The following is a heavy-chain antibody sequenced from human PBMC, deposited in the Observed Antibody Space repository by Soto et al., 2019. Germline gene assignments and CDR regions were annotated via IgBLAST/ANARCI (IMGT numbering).Heavy chain of an antibody. CDR3: ARNLPVGYEIYYYYGMDV. CDR1: GYTFTSYG. Sequence: ASVKVSCKASGYTFTSYGISWVRQAPGQGLEWMGWISAYNGNTNYAQKLQGRVTMTTDTSTSTAYMELRSLRSDDTAVYYCARNLPVGYEIYYYYGMDVWGQGTTVTVSS. V-gene: IGHV1-18*01. CDR2: ISAYNGNT. J-gene: IGHJ6*02. D-gene: IGHD5-12*01.